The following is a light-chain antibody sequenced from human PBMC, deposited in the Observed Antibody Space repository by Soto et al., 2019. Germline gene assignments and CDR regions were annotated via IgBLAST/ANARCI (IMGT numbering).Light chain of an antibody. CDR3: PQFDDSFT. CDR1: HSVSRTY. J-gene: IGKJ5*01. V-gene: IGKV3-20*01. CDR2: GAS. Sequence: IVLTQSPGTLSLSPGERATLSLRASHSVSRTYLAWYQQKPGQAPRLLMYGASDRATGTPGRFIGSVSGTDFTLTISGLESEDSAVYYCPQFDDSFTFGQGTRLDIK.